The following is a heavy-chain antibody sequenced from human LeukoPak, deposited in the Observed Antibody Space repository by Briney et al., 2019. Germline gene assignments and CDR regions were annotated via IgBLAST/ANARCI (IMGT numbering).Heavy chain of an antibody. V-gene: IGHV4-30-4*01. CDR1: GASIRSGDYY. D-gene: IGHD2-15*01. J-gene: IGHJ3*02. CDR3: ARDCSGGSCYGAFDI. CDR2: IYDSGST. Sequence: SETLSLTCTVSGASIRSGDYYWSWIRQPPGKGLEWIGYIYDSGSTYYNPSLKSRITISVDTSENRFSLKLSSATATDTAVYYCARDCSGGSCYGAFDIWGQGTMVTVSS.